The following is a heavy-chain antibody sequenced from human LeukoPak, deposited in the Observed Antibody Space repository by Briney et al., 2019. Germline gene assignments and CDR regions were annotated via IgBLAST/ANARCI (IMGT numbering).Heavy chain of an antibody. Sequence: PSETLSLTCTVSGGSISSGSYYWSWIRQPAGKGLEWIGRIYTSGSTNYNPSLKSRVTISVDTSKNQFSLKLSSVTAADTAVYYCARDRGGVPAARDWYFDLWGRGTLVTVSS. CDR3: ARDRGGVPAARDWYFDL. D-gene: IGHD2-2*01. CDR2: IYTSGST. CDR1: GGSISSGSYY. V-gene: IGHV4-61*02. J-gene: IGHJ2*01.